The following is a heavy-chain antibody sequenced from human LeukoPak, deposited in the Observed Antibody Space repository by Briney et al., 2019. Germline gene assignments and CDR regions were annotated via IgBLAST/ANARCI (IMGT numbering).Heavy chain of an antibody. D-gene: IGHD6-19*01. V-gene: IGHV3-21*01. CDR3: ARDPRAYSSGWYDYYYYGMDV. J-gene: IGHJ6*04. Sequence: PGGSLRLPCAASGFTFSSYSMNWVRQAPGKGLEWVSSISSSSSYIYYADSVKGRFTISRDNAKNSLYLQMNSLRAEDTAVYYCARDPRAYSSGWYDYYYYGMDVWGKGTTVTVSS. CDR1: GFTFSSYS. CDR2: ISSSSSYI.